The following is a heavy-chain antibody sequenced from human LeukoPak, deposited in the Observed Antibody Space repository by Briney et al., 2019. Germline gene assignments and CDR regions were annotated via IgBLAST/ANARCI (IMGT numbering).Heavy chain of an antibody. Sequence: SETLSLTCAVSGGSISSSNWWSWVRQPPGKGLEWIGEIYHSGSTNYNPSLKSRVTISVDTSKNQFSLKLSSVTAADTAVYYCARSLRRGTIFGVVIIKVPYGMDVWGQGTTVTVSS. CDR1: GGSISSSNW. V-gene: IGHV4-4*02. CDR2: IYHSGST. CDR3: ARSLRRGTIFGVVIIKVPYGMDV. D-gene: IGHD3-3*01. J-gene: IGHJ6*02.